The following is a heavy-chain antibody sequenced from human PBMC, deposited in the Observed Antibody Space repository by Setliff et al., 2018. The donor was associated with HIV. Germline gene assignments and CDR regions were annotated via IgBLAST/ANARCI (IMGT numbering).Heavy chain of an antibody. CDR1: GFRFSVYS. CDR3: ARDHVVNGFDV. D-gene: IGHD1-1*01. V-gene: IGHV3-48*01. Sequence: GGSLRLSCAASGFRFSVYSMHWVRQAPGKGLEWLSYITGSSTTYYAEPVKGRFTISRDNARNSLYLQVNSLRVEDTAVYFCARDHVVNGFDVWGQGTMVTVSS. J-gene: IGHJ3*01. CDR2: ITGSSTT.